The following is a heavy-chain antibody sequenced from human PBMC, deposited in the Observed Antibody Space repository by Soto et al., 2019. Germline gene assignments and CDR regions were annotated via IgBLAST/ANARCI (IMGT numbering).Heavy chain of an antibody. Sequence: PSETLSLTCTVSGGSISSYYWSWIRQPPGKGLEWIGYIYYSGSTNYNPSLKSRVTISVDTSKNQFSLKLSSVTAADTAVYYCARARGYSYGSDWFDPWGQGTLVTVSS. D-gene: IGHD5-18*01. CDR3: ARARGYSYGSDWFDP. CDR1: GGSISSYY. CDR2: IYYSGST. J-gene: IGHJ5*02. V-gene: IGHV4-59*01.